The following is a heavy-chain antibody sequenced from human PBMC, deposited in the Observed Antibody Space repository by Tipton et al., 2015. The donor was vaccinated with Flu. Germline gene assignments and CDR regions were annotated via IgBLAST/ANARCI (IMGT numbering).Heavy chain of an antibody. CDR3: ARDGAIFGVVTPFGY. CDR1: GGSISSSNYY. J-gene: IGHJ4*02. CDR2: IYYSGST. Sequence: LRLSCTVSGGSISSSNYYWGWIRQPPGKGLEWIGSIYYSGSTYYNPSLKSRVTISVDTSKNQFSLKLSSVTAAGTAVYYCARDGAIFGVVTPFGYWGQGTLVTVSS. D-gene: IGHD3-3*01. V-gene: IGHV4-39*07.